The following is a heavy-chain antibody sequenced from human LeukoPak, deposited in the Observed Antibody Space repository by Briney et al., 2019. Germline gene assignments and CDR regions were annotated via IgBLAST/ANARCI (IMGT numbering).Heavy chain of an antibody. V-gene: IGHV4-61*01. CDR1: GGSVSSDNYY. Sequence: PSETLSLTCTVSGGSVSSDNYYWTWIRQPPGKGLQWIGYISYSGSTNYNPSLKSRVTISVDTSKNQFSLRLSSVTAADTAVYYCARWTYYYDGSGYSYWDFDHWGQGTLVTVSS. CDR2: ISYSGST. CDR3: ARWTYYYDGSGYSYWDFDH. J-gene: IGHJ4*02. D-gene: IGHD3-22*01.